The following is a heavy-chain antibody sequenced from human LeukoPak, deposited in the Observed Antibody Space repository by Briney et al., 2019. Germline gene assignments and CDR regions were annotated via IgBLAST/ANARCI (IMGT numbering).Heavy chain of an antibody. J-gene: IGHJ4*02. CDR2: INHSGST. Sequence: SETLSLTCAVYGGXFSGYYCSWIRQPPGKGLEWIGEINHSGSTNYNPSLKSRVTISVDTSKNQFSLKLNSVTAADTAAYYCARVGGENSGYRYYFDFWGQGTLVTVSS. V-gene: IGHV4-34*01. CDR1: GGXFSGYY. CDR3: ARVGGENSGYRYYFDF. D-gene: IGHD5-18*01.